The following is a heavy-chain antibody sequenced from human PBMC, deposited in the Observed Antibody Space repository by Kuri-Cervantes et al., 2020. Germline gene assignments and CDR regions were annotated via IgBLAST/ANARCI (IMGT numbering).Heavy chain of an antibody. CDR3: VSHGSGSYGCMDA. CDR1: GYSFTSYW. D-gene: IGHD3-10*01. V-gene: IGHV5-51*01. Sequence: GGSLRLSCKGSGYSFTSYWIGWVRQLPGKGLEWMAIIYPGGSDTLYSPSFQGQVTVSVDKSISTAYLQWGSLKASDTTMYYCVSHGSGSYGCMDAWGKGTTVTVSS. J-gene: IGHJ6*03. CDR2: IYPGGSDT.